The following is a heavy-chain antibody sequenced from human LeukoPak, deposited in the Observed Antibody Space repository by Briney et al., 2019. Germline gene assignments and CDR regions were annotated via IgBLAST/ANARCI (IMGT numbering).Heavy chain of an antibody. CDR3: ARHLFSLVAAIEGAFDI. V-gene: IGHV5-51*01. CDR2: IYPGDSDT. D-gene: IGHD5-12*01. J-gene: IGHJ3*02. Sequence: GESLKISCKGSGYSFTSYWIGWVRQMPGKGLEWMGIIYPGDSDTRYSPSFQGQVTISADKSIRTAYLQWSSLKASDTAIYYCARHLFSLVAAIEGAFDIWGQGTMVTVSS. CDR1: GYSFTSYW.